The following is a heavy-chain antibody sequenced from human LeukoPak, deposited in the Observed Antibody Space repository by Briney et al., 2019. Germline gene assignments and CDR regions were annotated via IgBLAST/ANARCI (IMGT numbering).Heavy chain of an antibody. CDR3: ARQTAKNVDTARFDS. J-gene: IGHJ4*02. V-gene: IGHV4-34*01. CDR2: INHSGST. CDR1: GGSFSGYY. D-gene: IGHD5-18*01. Sequence: PSETLSLTCAVYGGSFSGYYWSWIRQPPGKGLEWIGEINHSGSTNYNPSLTSRASVSLDTSKNQLSLKLTSVTAADTAVYYCARQTAKNVDTARFDSWGQGTLVTVSS.